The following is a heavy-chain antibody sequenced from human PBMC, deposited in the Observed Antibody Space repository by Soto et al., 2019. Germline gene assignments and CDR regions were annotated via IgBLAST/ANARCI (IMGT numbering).Heavy chain of an antibody. CDR2: IWYDGSNK. CDR3: ARGRWLQLDPHYFDY. J-gene: IGHJ4*02. Sequence: QVQLVESGGGVVQPGRSLRLSCAASGFTFSSYGMHWVRQAPGKGLEWVAVIWYDGSNKYYADSVKGRFTISRDNSKNTLYLQMNSLRAEDTAVYYCARGRWLQLDPHYFDYWGQGTLVTVSS. D-gene: IGHD5-12*01. V-gene: IGHV3-33*01. CDR1: GFTFSSYG.